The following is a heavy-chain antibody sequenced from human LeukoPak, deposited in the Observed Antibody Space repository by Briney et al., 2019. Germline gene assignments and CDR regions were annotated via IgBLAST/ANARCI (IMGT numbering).Heavy chain of an antibody. D-gene: IGHD6-13*01. Sequence: GGSLRLSCAAAGFTVSIYSMNWVRQAPGKGLEWVSSIISSRSYIYYADSMKGRFTISRDNAKISLYLQMNSLRAEDTAVYYCARARQQLYYYYGMDVWGQGTTVTVSS. CDR2: IISSRSYI. V-gene: IGHV3-21*01. CDR3: ARARQQLYYYYGMDV. J-gene: IGHJ6*02. CDR1: GFTVSIYS.